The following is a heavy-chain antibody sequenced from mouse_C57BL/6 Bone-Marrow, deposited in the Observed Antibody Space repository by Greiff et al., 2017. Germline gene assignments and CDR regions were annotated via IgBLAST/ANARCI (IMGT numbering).Heavy chain of an antibody. CDR2: IYPGSGST. J-gene: IGHJ4*01. D-gene: IGHD5-5*01. Sequence: QVQLQQSGAELVKPGASVKMSCTASGYTFTSYWITWVKQRPGQGLEWIGGIYPGSGSTNYNEKFKSKATLTVDTSSSTAYMQLSSLTSEDSAVYYCARGGDVTSYNYMDYWGQGTAVTVSS. V-gene: IGHV1-55*01. CDR3: ARGGDVTSYNYMDY. CDR1: GYTFTSYW.